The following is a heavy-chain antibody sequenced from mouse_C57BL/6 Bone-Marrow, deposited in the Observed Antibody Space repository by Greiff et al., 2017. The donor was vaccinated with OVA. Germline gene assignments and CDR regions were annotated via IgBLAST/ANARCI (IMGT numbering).Heavy chain of an antibody. V-gene: IGHV5-2*01. D-gene: IGHD2-3*01. CDR1: EYEFPSHD. CDR2: INSDGGST. Sequence: EVKLMESGGGLVQPGESLKLSCESNEYEFPSHDMSWVRKTPEKRLEFVAAINSDGGSTYYPDTMERRFIISRDNTKQTLYLQMSSLRSEDTALYYCARHGDGYRYFDVWGTGTTVTVSS. J-gene: IGHJ1*03. CDR3: ARHGDGYRYFDV.